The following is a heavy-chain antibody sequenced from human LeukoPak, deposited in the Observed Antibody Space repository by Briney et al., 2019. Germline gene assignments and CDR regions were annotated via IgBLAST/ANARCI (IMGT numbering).Heavy chain of an antibody. V-gene: IGHV4-4*07. J-gene: IGHJ3*02. CDR2: IYTSGST. CDR3: AREGGDMVRGVIISSTSDDAFDI. Sequence: PSETLSLTCTVSGGSISSYYWSWIRQPAGKGLEWIGRIYTSGSTNYNPSLKSRVTMSVDTSKNQFSLKLSSVTAADTAVYYCAREGGDMVRGVIISSTSDDAFDIWGQGTMVTVSS. CDR1: GGSISSYY. D-gene: IGHD3-10*01.